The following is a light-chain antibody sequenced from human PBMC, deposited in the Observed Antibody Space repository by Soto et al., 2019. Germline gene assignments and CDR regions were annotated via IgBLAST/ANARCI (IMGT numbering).Light chain of an antibody. Sequence: EIELTQSPGTLSLSPGERATLSCRASQSVSSSYLAWYQQKPGQATRLLIYGASSRATGIPDRFSGSGSGTDLTLTISRLEPADVSVYYCQQYGSSPRYTFGQGTKLDIK. CDR2: GAS. CDR1: QSVSSSY. V-gene: IGKV3-20*01. J-gene: IGKJ2*01. CDR3: QQYGSSPRYT.